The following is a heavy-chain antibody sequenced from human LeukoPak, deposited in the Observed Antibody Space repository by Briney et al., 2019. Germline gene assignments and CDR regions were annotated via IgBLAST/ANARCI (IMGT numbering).Heavy chain of an antibody. CDR1: GFTFSRYS. CDR3: ARGASEWFGESTL. D-gene: IGHD3-10*01. CDR2: ISSSG. Sequence: PGGSLRLSCPTSGFTFSRYSMNWVRQAPGKGLEWVSSISSSGDYSDSMKGRFTISRDNAKNSLYLQMNSLRAEDTAVYYCARGASEWFGESTLWGQGTLVTVSS. V-gene: IGHV3-21*01. J-gene: IGHJ4*02.